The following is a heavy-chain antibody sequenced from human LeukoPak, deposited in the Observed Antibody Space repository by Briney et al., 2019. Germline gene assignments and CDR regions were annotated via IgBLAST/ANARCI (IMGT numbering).Heavy chain of an antibody. D-gene: IGHD5-12*01. Sequence: SETLSLTCTVSGGSISSYYWSWIRQPPGKGLEWIGYIYYSGSTNYNPSLKSRVTISIDTSKNQFSLKLSSVTAADTAVYYCARSGGYSGYSSVWSQGTLVTVSS. J-gene: IGHJ4*02. CDR2: IYYSGST. CDR1: GGSISSYY. V-gene: IGHV4-59*01. CDR3: ARSGGYSGYSSV.